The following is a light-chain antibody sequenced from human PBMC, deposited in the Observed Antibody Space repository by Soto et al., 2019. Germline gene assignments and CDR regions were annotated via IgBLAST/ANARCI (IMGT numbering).Light chain of an antibody. Sequence: QSVLTQPPSVSGAPGQRVTISCTGSSSNIGAGFDVQWYEQLPGTAPKLLIYGNSNRPSGVPDRFSGSKSGTSASLAITGLQAEDEADYYCQSYDRSLGAWVFGGGTKLTVL. CDR3: QSYDRSLGAWV. CDR1: SSNIGAGFD. V-gene: IGLV1-40*01. J-gene: IGLJ3*02. CDR2: GNS.